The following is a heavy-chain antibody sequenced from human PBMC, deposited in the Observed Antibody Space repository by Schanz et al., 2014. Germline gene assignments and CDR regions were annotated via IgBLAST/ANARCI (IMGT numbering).Heavy chain of an antibody. CDR3: ARDGAGRAPDAFDI. CDR2: IRYDGSKI. V-gene: IGHV3-30*02. D-gene: IGHD1-26*01. J-gene: IGHJ3*02. CDR1: GFTFRDFG. Sequence: QVQLLESGGGVVQPGGSLRLSCAASGFTFRDFGLHWVRQAPGKGLEWVSFIRYDGSKIYYADSVKGRFTISRDNPKNTLSLQMNSLRVEDTAVYYCARDGAGRAPDAFDIWGQGTMVTVSS.